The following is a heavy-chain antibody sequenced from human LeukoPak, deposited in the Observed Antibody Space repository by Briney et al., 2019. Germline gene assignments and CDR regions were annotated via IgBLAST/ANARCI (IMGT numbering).Heavy chain of an antibody. J-gene: IGHJ4*02. CDR2: ISDNGGST. CDR3: AKTIVIPIALGVFDY. CDR1: GFTFSSSA. D-gene: IGHD3-16*02. V-gene: IGHV3-23*01. Sequence: GGSLRLSCAASGFTFSSSAMSWVRQAPGKGLEWVSTISDNGGSTYYADSVKGRFTISRDNSKNTMYLQMNSLRAEDTAIYYCAKTIVIPIALGVFDYWGQGTLVTVSS.